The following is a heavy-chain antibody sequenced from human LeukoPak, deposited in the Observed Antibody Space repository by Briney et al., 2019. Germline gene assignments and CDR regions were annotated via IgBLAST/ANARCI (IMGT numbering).Heavy chain of an antibody. CDR3: AKDGTKRGYSYVQDPYFDP. Sequence: GGSLRLSCAASGFTFSSYAMSWVRQAPGKGLEWVSAISGSGGSTYYADSVKGRFTISRDNSKNTLYLQMNSLRAEDTAVYYCAKDGTKRGYSYVQDPYFDPWGQGTLVTVSS. D-gene: IGHD5-18*01. CDR2: ISGSGGST. CDR1: GFTFSSYA. V-gene: IGHV3-23*01. J-gene: IGHJ5*02.